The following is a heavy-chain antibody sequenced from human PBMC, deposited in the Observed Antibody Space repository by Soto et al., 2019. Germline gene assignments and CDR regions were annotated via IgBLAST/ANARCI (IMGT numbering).Heavy chain of an antibody. CDR3: ARDQTTGDWFDA. D-gene: IGHD4-17*01. CDR1: GFAFSSYY. Sequence: EVQLVESGGGLVQPGGSLRLSCGASGFAFSSYYMQWVRQAPGKGLFWVSRINGDGSNTNYEDSVKGRFTISRDNAKNTLYLQMNSLRGEDTAVYYCARDQTTGDWFDAWGQGTLVTVSS. J-gene: IGHJ5*02. V-gene: IGHV3-74*01. CDR2: INGDGSNT.